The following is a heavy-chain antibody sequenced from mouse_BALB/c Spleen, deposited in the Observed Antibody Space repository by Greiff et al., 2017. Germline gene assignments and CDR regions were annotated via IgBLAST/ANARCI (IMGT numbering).Heavy chain of an antibody. V-gene: IGHV6-6*02. CDR3: TRGNGNHWYFDV. CDR1: GFTFSNYW. J-gene: IGHJ1*01. D-gene: IGHD2-1*01. CDR2: IRLKSNNYAT. Sequence: EVKLQESGGGLVQPGGSMKLSCVASGFTFSNYWMNWVRQSPEKGLEWVAEIRLKSNNYATHYAESVKGRFTISRDDSKSSVYLQMNNLRAEDTGMYYCTRGNGNHWYFDVWGAGTTVTVSS.